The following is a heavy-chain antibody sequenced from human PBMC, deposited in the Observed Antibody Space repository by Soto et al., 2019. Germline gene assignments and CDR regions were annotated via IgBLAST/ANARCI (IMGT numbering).Heavy chain of an antibody. CDR2: IYYSGST. D-gene: IGHD3-10*01. Sequence: SVTLSLTCSFRRRSITSSISYWELIREPPGKGLEWIGSIYYSGSTYYNPSLKSRVTISVDTSKNQFSLKLSSVTAADTAVYYCARLTGGSGSYYYYGMDVWGQGTTVT. CDR3: ARLTGGSGSYYYYGMDV. CDR1: RRSITSSISY. J-gene: IGHJ6*02. V-gene: IGHV4-39*01.